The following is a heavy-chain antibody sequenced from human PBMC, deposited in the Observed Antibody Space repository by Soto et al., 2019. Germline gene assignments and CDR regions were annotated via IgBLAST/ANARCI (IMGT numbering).Heavy chain of an antibody. CDR2: IINSGGST. V-gene: IGHV3-23*01. CDR1: GFTFSTYA. CDR3: ERRSFAPRTPSHS. D-gene: IGHD3-3*01. J-gene: IGHJ4*02. Sequence: EVQLLESGGGLVQPGGSMRLSCAASGFTFSTYAMSWVRQAPGKGLEWVSDIINSGGSTNYADSVKGRFTISRDNSKNTLYLRMNSLRVADTAVYDCERRSFAPRTPSHSWGEGPLFPVSS.